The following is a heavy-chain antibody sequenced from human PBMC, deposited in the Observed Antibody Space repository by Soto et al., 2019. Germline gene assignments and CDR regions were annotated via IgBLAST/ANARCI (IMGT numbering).Heavy chain of an antibody. CDR2: ISNSGSTI. CDR1: GFTFSGSA. D-gene: IGHD2-8*01. CDR3: ARALGSCSNDVCYWSYYYYGMDV. V-gene: IGHV3-48*04. J-gene: IGHJ6*02. Sequence: GGSLRLSCAASGFTFSGSAMHWVRQASGKGLEWVSYISNSGSTIYYADSVKGRFTISRDNAKNSLYLQMNSLRAEDTAVYYCARALGSCSNDVCYWSYYYYGMDVWGQGTTVTVSS.